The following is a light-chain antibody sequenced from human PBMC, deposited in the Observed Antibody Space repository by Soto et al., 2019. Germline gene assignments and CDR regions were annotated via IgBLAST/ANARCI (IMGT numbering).Light chain of an antibody. CDR3: SSFSSSSTPYV. CDR1: STDVGGYKY. Sequence: QSVLTQPASVSGSPGQSITISCTGTSTDVGGYKYVSWYQQHPGTAPKLMIFEVNGRPSGVSDRFSGSKSGNTASLTIPGLQPEDEADYYCSSFSSSSTPYVFGTGTKVTVL. V-gene: IGLV2-14*01. J-gene: IGLJ1*01. CDR2: EVN.